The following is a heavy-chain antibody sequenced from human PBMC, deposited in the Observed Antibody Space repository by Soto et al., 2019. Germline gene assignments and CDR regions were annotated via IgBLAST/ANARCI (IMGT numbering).Heavy chain of an antibody. J-gene: IGHJ6*02. D-gene: IGHD1-26*01. Sequence: GESLKISCKASGYTFTNYWIAWARQKPGKGLEWMGFIYPDDSDTSYSPSFQGQVTISADRSTKTAYMQRSTLEASDTATYYCARLEWIGSYDYFYGLDVWGQGTTVTVSS. CDR1: GYTFTNYW. CDR3: ARLEWIGSYDYFYGLDV. CDR2: IYPDDSDT. V-gene: IGHV5-51*01.